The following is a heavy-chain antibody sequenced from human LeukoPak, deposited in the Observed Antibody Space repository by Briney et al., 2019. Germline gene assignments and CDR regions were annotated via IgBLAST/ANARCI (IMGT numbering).Heavy chain of an antibody. Sequence: PGGSLRLSCAASGFTVSSNFMAWVRQAPGKGLEGVLVIYGGGSTFYADSVEGRSTISRDNSQNTMYLQMSGLRAEDTAVYYCATWPGAWYGEDYWGQGTLVTVSS. J-gene: IGHJ4*02. V-gene: IGHV3-53*01. D-gene: IGHD3-10*01. CDR2: IYGGGST. CDR3: ATWPGAWYGEDY. CDR1: GFTVSSNF.